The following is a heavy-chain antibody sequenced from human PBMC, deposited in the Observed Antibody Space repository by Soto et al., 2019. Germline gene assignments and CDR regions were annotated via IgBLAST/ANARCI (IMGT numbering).Heavy chain of an antibody. CDR3: AAVGWELRWGP. CDR1: GGYIISRDYY. V-gene: IGHV4-39*01. D-gene: IGHD1-26*01. Sequence: SETLSLTCPVSGGYIISRDYYWGWIRQPPGKGLEWIGSIYYSGSTYYNPSLKSRVTISVDTSKNQFSLKLSSVTAADTAVYYCAAVGWELRWGPWGQGTLVTVSS. CDR2: IYYSGST. J-gene: IGHJ5*02.